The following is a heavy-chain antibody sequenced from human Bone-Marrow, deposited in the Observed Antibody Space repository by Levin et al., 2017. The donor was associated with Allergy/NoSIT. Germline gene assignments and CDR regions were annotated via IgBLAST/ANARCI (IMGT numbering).Heavy chain of an antibody. J-gene: IGHJ4*02. CDR3: ARSAGVMVATPDYFDY. CDR2: INTNTGNP. Sequence: ASVKVSCKASGYTFTSYAMNWVRQAPGQGLEWMGWINTNTGNPTYAQGFTGRFVFSLDTAVSTAYLQICSLTAEDTAVYYCARSAGVMVATPDYFDYWGQGTLVTVSA. CDR1: GYTFTSYA. D-gene: IGHD2-21*02. V-gene: IGHV7-4-1*01.